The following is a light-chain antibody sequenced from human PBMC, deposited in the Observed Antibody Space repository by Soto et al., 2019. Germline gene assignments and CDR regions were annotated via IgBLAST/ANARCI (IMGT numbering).Light chain of an antibody. CDR2: AAS. J-gene: IGKJ1*01. Sequence: AIRVTQSPSSFSASTGDRVTITCRASQDISSYLAWYQQKPGKAPKLLIYAASTLQSGVPSRFSGSGSGTDFTLTISCLQSEDFATYYCQQYYSYPRTFGQGTKVEIK. V-gene: IGKV1-8*01. CDR3: QQYYSYPRT. CDR1: QDISSY.